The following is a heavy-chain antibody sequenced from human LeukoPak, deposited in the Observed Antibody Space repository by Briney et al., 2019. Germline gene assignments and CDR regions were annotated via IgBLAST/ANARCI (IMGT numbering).Heavy chain of an antibody. CDR1: GGSINSNSYY. Sequence: PSETLSLTCSVSGGSINSNSYYWAWIRRPPGKGLEWIGSVYYSGGTYYNPSLKSRVTMFVDTSKNQFSLILTSVTAADTAVYYCARGPYNWGQPADFDYWGQGTLVTVSS. V-gene: IGHV4-39*01. CDR2: VYYSGGT. J-gene: IGHJ4*02. CDR3: ARGPYNWGQPADFDY. D-gene: IGHD5-24*01.